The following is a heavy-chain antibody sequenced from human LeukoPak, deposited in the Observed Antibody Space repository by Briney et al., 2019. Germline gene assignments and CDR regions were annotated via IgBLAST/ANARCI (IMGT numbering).Heavy chain of an antibody. V-gene: IGHV3-11*04. CDR3: ASGHSGGWSLAYYFDY. D-gene: IGHD6-19*01. CDR1: GFTFSDYY. CDR2: ISSSGSTI. J-gene: IGHJ4*02. Sequence: GGSLRLSCAASGFTFSDYYMSWIRQAPGKGLEWVSCISSSGSTIYYADSVKGRFTISRDNAKNSLYLQMNSLRAEDTAVYYCASGHSGGWSLAYYFDYWGQGTLVTVSS.